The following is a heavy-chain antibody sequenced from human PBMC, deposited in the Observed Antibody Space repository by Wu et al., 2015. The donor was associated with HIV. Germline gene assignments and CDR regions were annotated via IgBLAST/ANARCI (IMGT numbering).Heavy chain of an antibody. CDR2: IIPIFGTP. V-gene: IGHV1-69*13. Sequence: QVQLVQSGAEVKKPGSSVKVSCKASGGTFSSYAINWVRQAPGQGLEWMGRIIPIFGTPNYAQKFQGRVTITADESTSTAYMELSSLRSEDTAVYYCAKERQRDYPFVTGLPENYFDNWGQGTRVTVS. CDR3: AKERQRDYPFVTGLPENYFDN. D-gene: IGHD2-21*02. CDR1: GGTFSSYA. J-gene: IGHJ4*02.